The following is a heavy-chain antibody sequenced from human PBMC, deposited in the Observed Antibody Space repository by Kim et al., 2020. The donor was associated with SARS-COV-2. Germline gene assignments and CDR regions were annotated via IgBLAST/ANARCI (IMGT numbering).Heavy chain of an antibody. CDR2: ISYDGSNK. J-gene: IGHJ6*03. CDR1: GFTFSSYG. Sequence: GGSLRLSCAASGFTFSSYGMHWVRQAPGKGLEWVAVISYDGSNKYYADSVKGRFTISRDNSKNTLYLQMNSLRAEDTAVYYCAKDRSSWYYYYYMDVWGKGTTVTVSS. V-gene: IGHV3-30*18. CDR3: AKDRSSWYYYYYMDV. D-gene: IGHD6-13*01.